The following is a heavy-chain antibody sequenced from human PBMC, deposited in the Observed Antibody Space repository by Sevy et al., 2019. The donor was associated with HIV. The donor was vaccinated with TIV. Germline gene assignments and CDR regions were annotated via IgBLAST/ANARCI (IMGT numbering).Heavy chain of an antibody. J-gene: IGHJ6*02. CDR2: IRYDGSNK. CDR1: GFTFSSYG. CDR3: AKTRMAVVVPAAMLYGMDV. D-gene: IGHD2-2*01. V-gene: IGHV3-30*02. Sequence: GGSLRLSCAASGFTFSSYGMHWVRQAPGKGLEWVAFIRYDGSNKYFADSVKGRFTISRDNSKNTLYLQMNSLRAEDTAVYYCAKTRMAVVVPAAMLYGMDVWGQGTTVTVSS.